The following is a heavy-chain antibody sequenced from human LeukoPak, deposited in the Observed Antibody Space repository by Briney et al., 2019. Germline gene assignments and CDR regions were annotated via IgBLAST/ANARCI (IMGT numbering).Heavy chain of an antibody. D-gene: IGHD3-3*01. CDR2: IYYSGST. Sequence: PSETLSLTCTVSGGSISSSSYYWGWIRQPPGKGLEWIGSIYYSGSTYYNPSLKSRVSISVDTSKNQFSLKLSAVTAADTAVYYCASEKYDFWSGHNWFDPWGQGTLVTVSS. V-gene: IGHV4-39*01. J-gene: IGHJ5*02. CDR1: GGSISSSSYY. CDR3: ASEKYDFWSGHNWFDP.